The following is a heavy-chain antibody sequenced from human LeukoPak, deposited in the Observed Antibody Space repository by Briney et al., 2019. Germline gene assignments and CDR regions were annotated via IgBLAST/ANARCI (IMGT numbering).Heavy chain of an antibody. D-gene: IGHD2-8*01. CDR1: GYTFTSYG. Sequence: ASVKVSCKASGYTFTSYGISWVRQAPGQGLEWMGRISIYNNNTNYAQKLQGRVTMTTDTSTSTAYMEVRSLRSDDTAVYYCARGSINGFDGPFDPWGQGTLVTVSS. V-gene: IGHV1-18*01. J-gene: IGHJ5*02. CDR3: ARGSINGFDGPFDP. CDR2: ISIYNNNT.